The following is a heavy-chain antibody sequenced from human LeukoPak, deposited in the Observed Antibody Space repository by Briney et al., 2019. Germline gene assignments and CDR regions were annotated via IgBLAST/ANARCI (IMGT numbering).Heavy chain of an antibody. J-gene: IGHJ4*02. Sequence: PGGSLRLSCAPSGFSFSAYGTNCVPHAPGKGGEWVSCISRSGDYIYYADSVKGRFTISRDNAENSVYLQMNSLRAEDTAIYYCASPSSYGDYYFGYWGQGTLVTVSS. D-gene: IGHD4-17*01. CDR2: ISRSGDYI. CDR3: ASPSSYGDYYFGY. V-gene: IGHV3-21*01. CDR1: GFSFSAYG.